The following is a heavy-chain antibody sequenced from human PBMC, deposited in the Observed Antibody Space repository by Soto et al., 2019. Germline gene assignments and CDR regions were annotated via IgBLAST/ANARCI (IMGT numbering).Heavy chain of an antibody. D-gene: IGHD6-13*01. Sequence: PRGSLKNSCKGSGYRFSSNLVIWVGQIAGKGLEWMGIIYPGDSDTRYSPSFQGQVTISADKSISTAYLQWSSLKASDTAMYYCARHGGGIAAAGIDYWGQGTLVTVSS. CDR3: ARHGGGIAAAGIDY. J-gene: IGHJ4*02. V-gene: IGHV5-51*01. CDR2: IYPGDSDT. CDR1: GYRFSSNL.